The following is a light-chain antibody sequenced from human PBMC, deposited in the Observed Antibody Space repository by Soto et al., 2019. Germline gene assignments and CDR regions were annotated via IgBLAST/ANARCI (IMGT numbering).Light chain of an antibody. CDR3: SSYAGSTSFVV. V-gene: IGLV2-23*03. J-gene: IGLJ2*01. CDR2: EGS. Sequence: QSVLTQPASVSGSPGQSITISCTGTSSDIGSYNLVSWYQQHPGKAPKLMIYEGSQRPSGVSNRFSGSKSGNTASLTISGLQAEDEADYYCSSYAGSTSFVVFGGGTKLTVL. CDR1: SSDIGSYNL.